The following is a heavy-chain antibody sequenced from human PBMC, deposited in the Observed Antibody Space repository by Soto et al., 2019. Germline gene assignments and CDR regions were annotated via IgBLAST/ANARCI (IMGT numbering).Heavy chain of an antibody. CDR1: GYTFINYY. CDR3: AREKWLVRRNDPFDI. V-gene: IGHV1-46*01. D-gene: IGHD6-19*01. CDR2: INPNGGST. J-gene: IGHJ3*02. Sequence: QVQLVQSGAEVKKPGASVKVSCKASGYTFINYYMHWVRQAPGQGLEWMRIINPNGGSTTYAQKFQVRVNLARDTSTNTDNMELSSLRSEDTAVYYWAREKWLVRRNDPFDIWGQGTMVTVSS.